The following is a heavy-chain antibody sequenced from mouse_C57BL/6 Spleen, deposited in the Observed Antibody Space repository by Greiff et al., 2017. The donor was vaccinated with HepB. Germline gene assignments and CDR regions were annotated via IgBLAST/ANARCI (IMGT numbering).Heavy chain of an antibody. J-gene: IGHJ4*01. CDR1: GYTFTSYW. CDR2: IYPGSGST. CDR3: ARNGNSLYYAMDY. Sequence: QVQLQQPGAELVKPGASVKMSCKASGYTFTSYWITWVKQRPGQGLEWIGDIYPGSGSTNYNEKFKSKATLTVDTSSSTGYMQLSSLTSEDSAVYYCARNGNSLYYAMDYWGQGTSVTVSS. D-gene: IGHD2-1*01. V-gene: IGHV1-55*01.